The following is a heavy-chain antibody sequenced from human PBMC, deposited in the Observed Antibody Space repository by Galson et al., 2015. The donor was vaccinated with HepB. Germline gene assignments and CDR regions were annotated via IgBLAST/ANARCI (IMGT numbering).Heavy chain of an antibody. CDR2: IWHDGTNE. Sequence: SLRLSCAASGFRFSNFGMHWVRQVPGRGLEWVAVIWHDGTNEHYVDSVKGRFTTSRDNSKNTVYLQMNSLRADDTGVYYCARAFCSRSSCYPYPPYFDIWGQGTMVTVSS. CDR3: ARAFCSRSSCYPYPPYFDI. CDR1: GFRFSNFG. J-gene: IGHJ3*02. D-gene: IGHD2-15*01. V-gene: IGHV3-33*01.